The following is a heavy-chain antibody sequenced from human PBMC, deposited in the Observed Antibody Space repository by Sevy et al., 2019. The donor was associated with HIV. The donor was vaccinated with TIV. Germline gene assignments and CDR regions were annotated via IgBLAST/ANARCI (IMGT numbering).Heavy chain of an antibody. CDR2: IYYSGST. V-gene: IGHV4-30-4*01. CDR3: ARAPLGVGGYYIEPIDY. Sequence: SETLSLTCTVSGGSISSGDYYWSWIRQPPGKGLEWIGYIYYSGSTYYNPSLKSRVTISVDTSKNQFSLKLSSVTAADTAVYYCARAPLGVGGYYIEPIDYWGQGTLVTVSS. CDR1: GGSISSGDYY. D-gene: IGHD3-22*01. J-gene: IGHJ4*02.